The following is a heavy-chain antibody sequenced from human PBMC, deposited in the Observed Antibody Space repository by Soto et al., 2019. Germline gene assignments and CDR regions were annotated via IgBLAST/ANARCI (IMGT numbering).Heavy chain of an antibody. Sequence: PGGSLVLGCTASGFSSSNYEMNWIRQAPGKGLDWVSHISTTGTSPYYADSVSGRFTVSRDTSNNSIYLQMNSLKAEDTALYYCARDGHRGPSDAFDVWGQGTMVTVSS. CDR2: ISTTGTSP. CDR3: ARDGHRGPSDAFDV. CDR1: GFSSSNYE. J-gene: IGHJ3*01. V-gene: IGHV3-48*03. D-gene: IGHD3-10*01.